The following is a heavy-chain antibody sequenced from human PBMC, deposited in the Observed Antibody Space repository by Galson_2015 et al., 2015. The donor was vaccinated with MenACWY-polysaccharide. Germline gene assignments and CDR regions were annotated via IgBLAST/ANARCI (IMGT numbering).Heavy chain of an antibody. V-gene: IGHV4-31*03. J-gene: IGHJ5*02. CDR1: GASITRCGYF. CDR2: TSYDGGT. Sequence: SLTCTFSGASITRCGYFWSWIRQHPGKGLEWIASTSYDGGTYYNPSLKSRVTISVDTPKNQFPLWPNSVTAADTAVYYCARGGRAVSNRNWFDPWGQGTLVTVSS. CDR3: ARGGRAVSNRNWFDP. D-gene: IGHD3-16*01.